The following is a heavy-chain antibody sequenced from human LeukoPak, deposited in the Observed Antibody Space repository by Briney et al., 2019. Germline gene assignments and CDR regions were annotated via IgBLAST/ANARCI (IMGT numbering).Heavy chain of an antibody. J-gene: IGHJ1*01. CDR3: ARVRDYYGSGSYYKH. D-gene: IGHD3-10*01. Sequence: ASVKVSCKASGYTFTSYGISWVRQAPGQGLEWMGWISAYNGNTNYAQKLQGRVTMTTDTSTSTAYMELRSLRSDDTAVYYCARVRDYYGSGSYYKHWGQGTLVTVSS. CDR2: ISAYNGNT. CDR1: GYTFTSYG. V-gene: IGHV1-18*01.